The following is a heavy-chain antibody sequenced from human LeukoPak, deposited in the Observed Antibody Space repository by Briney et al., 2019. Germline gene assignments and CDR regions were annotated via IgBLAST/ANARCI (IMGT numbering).Heavy chain of an antibody. J-gene: IGHJ4*02. CDR2: ISGSGGST. CDR1: GLTFSSYA. D-gene: IGHD3-22*01. CDR3: ASTTYYYDSSGYYPIDY. V-gene: IGHV3-23*01. Sequence: PGGSLRLSCAASGLTFSSYAMSWVRQAPGKGLEWVSAISGSGGSTYYADSVKGRFTISRDNSKNTLYLQMNSLRAEDTAVYYCASTTYYYDSSGYYPIDYWGQGTLVTVSS.